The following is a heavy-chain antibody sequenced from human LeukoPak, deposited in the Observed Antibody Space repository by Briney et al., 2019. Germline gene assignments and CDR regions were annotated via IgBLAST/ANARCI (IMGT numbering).Heavy chain of an antibody. CDR2: IYYSGST. CDR1: GGSIRSSDHF. D-gene: IGHD5-12*01. Sequence: SETLSLTCTVSGGSIRSSDHFWDWIRQPPGQGLEWIGSIYYSGSTYYKPSLKSRVTMSVDTSQNRFSLKLHTLIAADTAVYYCARLVGLVAYRGHYFDSWGQGTLVTVSS. V-gene: IGHV4-39*02. CDR3: ARLVGLVAYRGHYFDS. J-gene: IGHJ4*02.